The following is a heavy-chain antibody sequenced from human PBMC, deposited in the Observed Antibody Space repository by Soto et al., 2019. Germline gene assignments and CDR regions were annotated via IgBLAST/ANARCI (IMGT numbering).Heavy chain of an antibody. J-gene: IGHJ6*02. CDR1: DFSISNAW. D-gene: IGHD2-15*01. Sequence: EVQLVESGGGLVKPGGSLRLSCAASDFSISNAWMNWVRQAPGKGLAWVGRVKRKIDGETTDYAAPVKGRFTISRDDSNHMLYLEMNSLKADDTAVYYCTTGSVEGVWGQRTTVTVSS. V-gene: IGHV3-15*07. CDR3: TTGSVEGV. CDR2: VKRKIDGETT.